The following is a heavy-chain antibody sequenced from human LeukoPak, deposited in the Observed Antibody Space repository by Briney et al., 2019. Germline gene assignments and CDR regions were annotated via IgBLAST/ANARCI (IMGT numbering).Heavy chain of an antibody. Sequence: GGSLRLSCAACGFTFSSYSMNWVRQAPGKGLEWVSYISSSSRSIYYADSVKGRFTISRDNANNSLSLQMNSLRDEDTAVYYCVLGSPFDYWGQGTLVTVSS. CDR3: VLGSPFDY. J-gene: IGHJ4*02. D-gene: IGHD3-10*01. CDR1: GFTFSSYS. V-gene: IGHV3-48*02. CDR2: ISSSSRSI.